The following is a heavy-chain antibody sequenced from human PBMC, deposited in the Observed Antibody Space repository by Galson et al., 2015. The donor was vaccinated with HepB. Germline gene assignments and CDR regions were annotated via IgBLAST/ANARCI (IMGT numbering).Heavy chain of an antibody. CDR1: GFPFSSYT. CDR2: LSTTSDNK. V-gene: IGHV3-48*01. D-gene: IGHD1-26*01. CDR3: ARIALSGSYWYFDY. J-gene: IGHJ4*02. Sequence: SLRLSCAASGFPFSSYTMNWVRQAPGTGLECISYLSTTSDNKFSAASVKGRFLISCDNAKNSLYLQMNSLRAEDTAVYYCARIALSGSYWYFDYWGQGTLVTVSS.